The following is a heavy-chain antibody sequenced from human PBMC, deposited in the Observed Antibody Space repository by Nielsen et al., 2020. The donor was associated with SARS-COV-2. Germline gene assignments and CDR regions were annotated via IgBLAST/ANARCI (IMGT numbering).Heavy chain of an antibody. CDR2: ISYDGSNK. V-gene: IGHV3-30*03. Sequence: LKISCAASGFTFSSYGMHWVRQVPGKGLEWVAVISYDGSNKYYADSVKGRFTISRDESKNTLYLQMNSLRAEDTAVYYCTGGVGRYYFDYWGQGTLVTVSS. CDR3: TGGVGRYYFDY. D-gene: IGHD3-16*01. J-gene: IGHJ4*02. CDR1: GFTFSSYG.